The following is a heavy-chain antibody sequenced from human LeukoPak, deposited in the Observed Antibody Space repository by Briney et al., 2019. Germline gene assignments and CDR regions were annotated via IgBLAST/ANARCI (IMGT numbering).Heavy chain of an antibody. CDR3: ASEVKGFYYKDI. CDR1: GFSVSRSY. CDR2: IDSSGKK. V-gene: IGHV3-66*01. Sequence: GGSLRLSCTGSGFSVSRSYMYWVRQAPGKGLEWVSLIDSSGKKYYADSVKGRFSISRDDSKSTVYLQMNSLRAEDTATYFCASEVKGFYYKDIWGKGTTVTISS. D-gene: IGHD4-11*01. J-gene: IGHJ6*03.